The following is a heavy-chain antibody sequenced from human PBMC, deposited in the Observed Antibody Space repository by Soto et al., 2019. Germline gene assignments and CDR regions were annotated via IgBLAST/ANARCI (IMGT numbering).Heavy chain of an antibody. D-gene: IGHD6-13*01. V-gene: IGHV1-8*01. Sequence: ASVKVSCKASGYTFTSYDINWVRQATGQGLEWMGWMNPNSGNTGYAQKFQGRVTMTRNTSISTAYMELSSLRSEDTAVYYCARVQAAAGTFGYWGQGTLVTVSS. CDR2: MNPNSGNT. J-gene: IGHJ4*02. CDR3: ARVQAAAGTFGY. CDR1: GYTFTSYD.